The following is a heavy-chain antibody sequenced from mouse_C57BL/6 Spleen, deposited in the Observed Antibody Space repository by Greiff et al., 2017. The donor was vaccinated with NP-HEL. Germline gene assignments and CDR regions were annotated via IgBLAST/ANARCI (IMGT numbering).Heavy chain of an antibody. CDR1: GFSFNTYA. CDR2: IRSKSNNYAT. V-gene: IGHV10-1*01. D-gene: IGHD4-1*02. Sequence: DVKLVESGGGLVQPKGSLKLSCAASGFSFNTYAMNWVRQAPGKGLEWVAHIRSKSNNYATYYADSVKDRFTISRDDSESMLYLQMNNLKTEDTAMYYCVSNWEGGYFDYWGQGTTLTVSS. J-gene: IGHJ2*01. CDR3: VSNWEGGYFDY.